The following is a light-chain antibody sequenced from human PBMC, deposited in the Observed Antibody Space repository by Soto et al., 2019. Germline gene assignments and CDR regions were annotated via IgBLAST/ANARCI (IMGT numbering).Light chain of an antibody. CDR1: SSDVGSYNL. V-gene: IGLV2-23*01. J-gene: IGLJ1*01. CDR2: EGS. CDR3: RSYAGIRTYV. Sequence: QSVLTQPASVSGSPGQSITISCSGTSSDVGSYNLVSWYQQHPGKAPKLMIYEGSKRPSGVSNRFSGSKSGNTASLTISGLQAEDEADYYCRSYAGIRTYVFGTGTKSPS.